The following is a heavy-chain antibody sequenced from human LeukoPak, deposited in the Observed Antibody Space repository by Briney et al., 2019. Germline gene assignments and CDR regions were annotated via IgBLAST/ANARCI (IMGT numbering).Heavy chain of an antibody. CDR2: IYHSGST. CDR1: GYSISSGYY. D-gene: IGHD6-13*01. Sequence: SETLSLTCTVSGYSISSGYYWGWIRQPPGKGLEGIGSIYHSGSTYYNPSLKSRVTISVDTSKNQFSLKLSSVTAADTAVYYCARAYQGGSSWYVYYYYMDVWGKGTTVTVSS. J-gene: IGHJ6*03. V-gene: IGHV4-38-2*02. CDR3: ARAYQGGSSWYVYYYYMDV.